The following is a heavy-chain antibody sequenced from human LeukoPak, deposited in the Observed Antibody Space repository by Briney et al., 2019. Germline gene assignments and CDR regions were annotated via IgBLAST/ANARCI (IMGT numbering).Heavy chain of an antibody. CDR3: ARELIAVAGTGYFDY. D-gene: IGHD6-19*01. CDR2: IYHSGST. V-gene: IGHV4-38-2*02. CDR1: GYSISSGYY. J-gene: IGHJ4*02. Sequence: TSETLSLTCAVSGYSISSGYYWGWIRQPPGKGLEWIGSIYHSGSTYYNPSLKSRVTISVDTSKNQFSLKLSSVTAADTAVYYCARELIAVAGTGYFDYWGQGTLVT.